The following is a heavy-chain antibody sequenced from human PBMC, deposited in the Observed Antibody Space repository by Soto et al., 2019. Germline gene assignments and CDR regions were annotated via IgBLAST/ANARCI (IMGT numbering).Heavy chain of an antibody. CDR1: GYTFTSYS. CDR3: AREEPYDSSSKY. D-gene: IGHD3-22*01. Sequence: ASVKVSCKASGYTFTSYSMHWVLQAPGQRLEWMGWISAGNGNTKYSQKFQGRVTITRDTSASTAYMELSSLRSEDTAVYYCAREEPYDSSSKYWGQGTLVTVSS. V-gene: IGHV1-3*01. J-gene: IGHJ4*02. CDR2: ISAGNGNT.